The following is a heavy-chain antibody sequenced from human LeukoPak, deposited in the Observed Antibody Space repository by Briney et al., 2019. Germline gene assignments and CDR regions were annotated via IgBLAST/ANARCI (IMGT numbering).Heavy chain of an antibody. Sequence: GGSLRLSCAASGFTFSSYSMNWVRQAPGKGLEWVSSISSSSSYIYYADSVEGRFTISRDNSKNTLYLQMNSLRAEDTAVYYCARDPYCSGGSCRSGYFDYWGQGTLVTVSS. J-gene: IGHJ4*02. V-gene: IGHV3-21*01. D-gene: IGHD2-15*01. CDR1: GFTFSSYS. CDR3: ARDPYCSGGSCRSGYFDY. CDR2: ISSSSSYI.